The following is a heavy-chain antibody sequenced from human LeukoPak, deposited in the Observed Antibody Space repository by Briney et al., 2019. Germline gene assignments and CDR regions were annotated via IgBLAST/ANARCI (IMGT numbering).Heavy chain of an antibody. D-gene: IGHD3-22*01. J-gene: IGHJ3*02. CDR3: ASPHYYDSSGYYVPDAFDI. V-gene: IGHV4-61*02. CDR1: GGSISSGSYY. CDR2: IYTSGST. Sequence: SETLSLTCTVSGGSISSGSYYWSWIRQPAGKGLEWIGRIYTSGSTNYNPSLKSRVTISVDTSKNQFSLKLSSVTAADTAVYYCASPHYYDSSGYYVPDAFDIWGQGTMVTVSS.